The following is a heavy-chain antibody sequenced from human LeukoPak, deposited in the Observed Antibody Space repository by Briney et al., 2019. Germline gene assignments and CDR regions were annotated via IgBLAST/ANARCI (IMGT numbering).Heavy chain of an antibody. Sequence: SVKVSCKASGGTFSSYAISWVRQAPGQGLEWMGGIIPIFGTANYAQKFQGRVTITTDESTSTAYMELSSLRSEDTAVYYCAREGIAAAGTSQLIDYWGQGTLVTVSS. CDR3: AREGIAAAGTSQLIDY. CDR2: IIPIFGTA. CDR1: GGTFSSYA. D-gene: IGHD6-13*01. V-gene: IGHV1-69*05. J-gene: IGHJ4*02.